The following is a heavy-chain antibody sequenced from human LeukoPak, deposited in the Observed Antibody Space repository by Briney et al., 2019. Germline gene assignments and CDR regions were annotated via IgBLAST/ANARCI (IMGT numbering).Heavy chain of an antibody. J-gene: IGHJ6*03. CDR2: IYYSGST. D-gene: IGHD5-12*01. CDR3: AREYAAGTVATSPNYYYYYYMDV. CDR1: GGSISSSSYY. Sequence: SETLSLTCTVSGGSISSSSYYWGWIRQPPGKGLEWIGSIYYSGSTYYNPSLKSRVTISVDTSKNQFSLKLSSVTAADTAVYYCAREYAAGTVATSPNYYYYYYMDVWGKGTTVTISS. V-gene: IGHV4-39*07.